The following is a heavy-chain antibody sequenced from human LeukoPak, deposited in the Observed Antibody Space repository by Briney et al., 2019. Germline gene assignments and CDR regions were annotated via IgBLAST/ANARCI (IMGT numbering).Heavy chain of an antibody. J-gene: IGHJ3*02. CDR3: ARQGYDILTGYIDAFDI. CDR1: GDSITNSDYY. D-gene: IGHD3-9*01. CDR2: ISYSGST. Sequence: PSQTLSLTCTVSGDSITNSDYYWGWIRQPPGKGLEWIGYISYSGSTNYNPSLKSRVTISIDTSKNQFSLKLRSVTAADTAIYYCARQGYDILTGYIDAFDIWGQGTMVTVSS. V-gene: IGHV4-61*05.